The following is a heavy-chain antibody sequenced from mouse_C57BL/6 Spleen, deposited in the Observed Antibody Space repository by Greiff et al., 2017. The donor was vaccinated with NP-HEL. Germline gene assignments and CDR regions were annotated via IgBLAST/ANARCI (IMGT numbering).Heavy chain of an antibody. Sequence: EVKLVESEGGLVQPGSSMKLSCTASGFTFSDYYMAWVRQVPEKGLEWVANINYDGSSTYYLDSLKSRFIISRDNAKNILYLQMSSLKSEDTATYYCARDPFYYGSSLGYFDVWGTGTTVTVSS. D-gene: IGHD1-1*01. CDR3: ARDPFYYGSSLGYFDV. CDR2: INYDGSST. J-gene: IGHJ1*03. V-gene: IGHV5-16*01. CDR1: GFTFSDYY.